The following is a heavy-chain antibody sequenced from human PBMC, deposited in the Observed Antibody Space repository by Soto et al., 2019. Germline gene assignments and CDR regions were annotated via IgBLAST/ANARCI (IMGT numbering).Heavy chain of an antibody. V-gene: IGHV4-31*02. D-gene: IGHD1-26*01. CDR1: GGSISSGGYY. Sequence: PSDTLSLTCTVSGGSISSGGYYWSWIRQHPGKGLEWIGYIYYSGSTYYNPSLKSRVTISVDTSKNQFSLKLSSVTAADTAVYYCARDKGARSDSQDDAFDIWGQGTMVT. J-gene: IGHJ3*02. CDR3: ARDKGARSDSQDDAFDI. CDR2: IYYSGST.